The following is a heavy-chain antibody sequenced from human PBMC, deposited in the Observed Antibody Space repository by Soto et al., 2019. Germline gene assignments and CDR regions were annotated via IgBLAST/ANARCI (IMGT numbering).Heavy chain of an antibody. J-gene: IGHJ4*02. V-gene: IGHV3-23*01. Sequence: PGGSLRLSCTASGFTFSNYAMSWVRQAPDKGLEWVSAISGRGGSTYYADSVKGRFTISRDNSKNMLFLQMNSLRAEDTAVYYCSGAESPDTAYFSLYWGQGTPVTVSS. CDR2: ISGRGGST. CDR1: GFTFSNYA. CDR3: SGAESPDTAYFSLY. D-gene: IGHD1-26*01.